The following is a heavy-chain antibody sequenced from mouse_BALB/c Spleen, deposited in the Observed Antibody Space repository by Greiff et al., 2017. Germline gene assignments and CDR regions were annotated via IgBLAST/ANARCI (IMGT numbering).Heavy chain of an antibody. D-gene: IGHD1-1*01. CDR3: AITTVVPYGGFDV. CDR1: GFTFSSYA. J-gene: IGHJ1*01. V-gene: IGHV5-6-5*01. Sequence: EVKLVESGGGLVKPGGSLKLSCAASGFTFSSYAMPWVRQTPEKRLEWVASISSGGSTYYPDSVKGRFTISRDNARNILYLQMSSLRSEDTAMYYSAITTVVPYGGFDVWGAGTTVTVSS. CDR2: ISSGGST.